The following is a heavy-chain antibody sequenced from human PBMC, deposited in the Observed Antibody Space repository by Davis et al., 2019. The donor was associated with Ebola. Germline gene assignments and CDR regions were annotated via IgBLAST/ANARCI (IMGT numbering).Heavy chain of an antibody. J-gene: IGHJ5*02. D-gene: IGHD2-15*01. CDR1: GGTFSSYA. V-gene: IGHV1-69*06. Sequence: SVKVSCKASGGTFSSYAISWVRQAPGQGLEWMGGIIPIFGTANYAQKFQGRVTITADKSTSTAYMELSSLRSEDTAGYYRAGSGLGGVEWGWFDPWGQGTLGTVSS. CDR2: IIPIFGTA. CDR3: AGSGLGGVEWGWFDP.